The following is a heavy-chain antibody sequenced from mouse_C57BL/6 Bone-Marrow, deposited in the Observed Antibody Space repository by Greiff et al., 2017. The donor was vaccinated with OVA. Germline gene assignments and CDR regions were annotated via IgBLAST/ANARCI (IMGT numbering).Heavy chain of an antibody. CDR3: AREGLWLRRAY. D-gene: IGHD2-2*01. CDR1: GYTFTSYG. Sequence: QVQLQQSGAELARPGASVKLSCKASGYTFTSYGISWVKQRTGQGLEWIGEIYPRSGNTYYNEKFKGKATLTADKSSSTAYMELRSLTSEDSAVYFCAREGLWLRRAYWGQGTLVTVSA. CDR2: IYPRSGNT. J-gene: IGHJ3*01. V-gene: IGHV1-81*01.